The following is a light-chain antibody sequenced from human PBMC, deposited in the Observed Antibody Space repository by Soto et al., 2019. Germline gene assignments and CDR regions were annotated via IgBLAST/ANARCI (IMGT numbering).Light chain of an antibody. Sequence: DVVMTQTPLSLSVAPGQPASISCKSSQSLLHITGETFLFWYLQKPGQSPQLLIYEVSTRVSGVQDRFSCSGSVTDFTLEISRVETDDVDIYYCMQSTQLPPTFGQGTRLGIE. J-gene: IGKJ5*01. V-gene: IGKV2D-29*02. CDR1: QSLLHITGETF. CDR2: EVS. CDR3: MQSTQLPPT.